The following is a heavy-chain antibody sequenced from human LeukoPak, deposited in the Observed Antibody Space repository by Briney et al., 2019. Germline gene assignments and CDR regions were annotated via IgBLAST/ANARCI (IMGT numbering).Heavy chain of an antibody. J-gene: IGHJ6*03. CDR2: ISYDGSNK. Sequence: PGRSLRLSCAASGFTFSSYSMHWVRQAPGKGLEWVAVISYDGSNKYYADSVRGRFTISRDNSKNTLYLQMNSLRAEDTAVYYCARDRPYYYYYMDVWGKGTTVTVSS. CDR3: ARDRPYYYYYMDV. CDR1: GFTFSSYS. V-gene: IGHV3-30*01.